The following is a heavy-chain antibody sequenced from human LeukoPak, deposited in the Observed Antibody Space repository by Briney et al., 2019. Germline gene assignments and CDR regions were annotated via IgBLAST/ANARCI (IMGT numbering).Heavy chain of an antibody. J-gene: IGHJ3*02. CDR2: ISGSDGST. CDR3: AKDRGLRFTFDAFDI. Sequence: GGSLRLSCAASGFTFSSYAMSWIRQAPGKGLEWVSAISGSDGSTYYADSVKGRFTISRDNSKNTLYLQMNSLRAEDTAVYYCAKDRGLRFTFDAFDIWGQGTMVTVSS. D-gene: IGHD3-3*01. CDR1: GFTFSSYA. V-gene: IGHV3-23*01.